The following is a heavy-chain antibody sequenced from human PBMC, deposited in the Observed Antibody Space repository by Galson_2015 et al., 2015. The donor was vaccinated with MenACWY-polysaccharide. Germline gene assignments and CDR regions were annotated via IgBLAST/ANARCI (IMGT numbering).Heavy chain of an antibody. CDR1: GGSISSTTYV. CDR2: IHYSGST. D-gene: IGHD2-8*01. J-gene: IGHJ5*02. CDR3: ARPKPVNGWFDP. Sequence: SETLSLTCTVSGGSISSTTYVWAWIRQPPGKGLEWVGSIHYSGSTTYNSSLKSRVTISVDTSKNQFSLKLSSVTAADTAVYYCARPKPVNGWFDPWGQGTLVIVSS. V-gene: IGHV4-39*01.